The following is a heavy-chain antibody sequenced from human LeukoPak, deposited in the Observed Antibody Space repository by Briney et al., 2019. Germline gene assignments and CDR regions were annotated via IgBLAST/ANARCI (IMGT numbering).Heavy chain of an antibody. CDR1: GGSISSGGYY. CDR2: IYYSGST. CDR3: ARSGSYSYSFDP. J-gene: IGHJ5*02. V-gene: IGHV4-31*03. D-gene: IGHD1-26*01. Sequence: PSKTLSLTCTVSGGSISSGGYYWSWIRQHPGKGLEWIGYIYYSGSTYYNPSLKSRVTISVDTSKNQFSLKLSSVIVADTAVYYCARSGSYSYSFDPWGQGTLVTVSS.